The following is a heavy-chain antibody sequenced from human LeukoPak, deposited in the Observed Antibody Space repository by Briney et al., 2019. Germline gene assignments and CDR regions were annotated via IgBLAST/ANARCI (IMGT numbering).Heavy chain of an antibody. V-gene: IGHV3-53*01. Sequence: GGTLRLSCAASGFTFSSYDMNWVRQAPGKGLEWVSVIYSDNTHYSDSVKGRFTISRDNSKNTLYLQMNSLRAEDTAVYYCARRAGAYSHPYDYWGQGTLVTVSS. CDR3: ARRAGAYSHPYDY. J-gene: IGHJ4*02. CDR2: IYSDNT. D-gene: IGHD4/OR15-4a*01. CDR1: GFTFSSYD.